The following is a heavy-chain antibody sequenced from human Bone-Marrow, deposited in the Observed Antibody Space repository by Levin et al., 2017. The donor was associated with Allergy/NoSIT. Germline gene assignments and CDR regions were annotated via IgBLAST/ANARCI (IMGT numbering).Heavy chain of an antibody. V-gene: IGHV1-69*13. CDR3: ARGRGGDILTTRDYYYYYYMDV. J-gene: IGHJ6*03. Sequence: SVKVSCKASGGTFSSYAISWVRQAPGQGLEWMGGIIPIFGTANYAQKFQGRVTITADESTSTAYMELSSLRSEDTAVYYCARGRGGDILTTRDYYYYYYMDVWGKGTTVTVSS. CDR2: IIPIFGTA. D-gene: IGHD3-9*01. CDR1: GGTFSSYA.